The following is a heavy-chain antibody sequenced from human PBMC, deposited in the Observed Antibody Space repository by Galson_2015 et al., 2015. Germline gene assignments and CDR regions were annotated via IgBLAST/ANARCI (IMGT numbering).Heavy chain of an antibody. CDR1: GFTFSSYA. Sequence: SLRLSCAASGFTFSSYAMHWVRQAPGKGLEWVAVISYDGSNKYYADSVKGRFTISRDNAKNSLYLQMNSLRAEDTAVYYCARVRGLAIVGAFDIWGQGTMVTVSS. CDR3: ARVRGLAIVGAFDI. D-gene: IGHD3-16*02. CDR2: ISYDGSNK. V-gene: IGHV3-30-3*01. J-gene: IGHJ3*02.